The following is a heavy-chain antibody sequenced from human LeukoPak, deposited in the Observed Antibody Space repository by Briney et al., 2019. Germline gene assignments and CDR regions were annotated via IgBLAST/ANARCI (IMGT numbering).Heavy chain of an antibody. CDR3: ASLSWPAYYYYGMDV. CDR1: GFTFSSYA. J-gene: IGHJ6*02. CDR2: ISGSGGST. D-gene: IGHD6-13*01. V-gene: IGHV3-23*01. Sequence: GGSLRLSCAASGFTFSSYAMSWVRQAPGKGLEWVSAISGSGGSTYYADSVKGRFTISRDNSKNTLYLQMNSLRAEDTAVYYCASLSWPAYYYYGMDVWGQGTTVTVSS.